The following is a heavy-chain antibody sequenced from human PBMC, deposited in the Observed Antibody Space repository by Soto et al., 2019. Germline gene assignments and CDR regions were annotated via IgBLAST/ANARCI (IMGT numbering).Heavy chain of an antibody. CDR3: AKDEDYGSGTYYKGAFDI. CDR2: ISYGGGTT. CDR1: EFTFSNYA. J-gene: IGHJ3*02. V-gene: IGHV3-23*01. D-gene: IGHD3-10*01. Sequence: GGSLRLSCAASEFTFSNYAMSWVRQAPGKGLEWVSAISYGGGTTYYADSVKGRFTISRDNSKNTLYLQMNSLRAEDTAVYYCAKDEDYGSGTYYKGAFDIWGQGTMVTVSS.